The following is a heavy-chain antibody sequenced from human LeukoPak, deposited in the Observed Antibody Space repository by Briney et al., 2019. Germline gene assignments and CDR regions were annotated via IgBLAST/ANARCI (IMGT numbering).Heavy chain of an antibody. CDR1: GFTFSSYR. CDR2: ISSSSNKV. Sequence: GGSLRLSCAASGFTFSSYRMNWVRQVPGKGLEWVSYISSSSNKVYYADSVKGRFTISRDNAKNSLFLQMNSLRADDTAVYYCARNFYCGGDCAISYSDYWGQGTLVTVSS. V-gene: IGHV3-48*01. CDR3: ARNFYCGGDCAISYSDY. J-gene: IGHJ4*02. D-gene: IGHD2-21*02.